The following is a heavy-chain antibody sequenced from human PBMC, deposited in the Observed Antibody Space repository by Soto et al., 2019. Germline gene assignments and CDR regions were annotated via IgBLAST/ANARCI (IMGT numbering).Heavy chain of an antibody. Sequence: EVQLVESGGGLVQPGGSLRLSCAASGFTFSDYWMSCVRQAPGKGLEWVATIKEDGSEKYYVDSVKGRFTISRDNAKKSLYLQLKSLRAEDTAVYYCARDQEWEPSQEGFDYWGQGTLVTVS. J-gene: IGHJ4*02. CDR1: GFTFSDYW. CDR3: ARDQEWEPSQEGFDY. D-gene: IGHD1-26*01. V-gene: IGHV3-7*03. CDR2: IKEDGSEK.